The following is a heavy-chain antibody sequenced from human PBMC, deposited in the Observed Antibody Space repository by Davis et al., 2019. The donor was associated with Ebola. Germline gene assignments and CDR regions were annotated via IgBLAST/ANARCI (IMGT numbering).Heavy chain of an antibody. J-gene: IGHJ4*02. V-gene: IGHV3-23*01. CDR3: AKTPPPHSLLPAGGNHDY. D-gene: IGHD4-23*01. CDR2: ISGSGGST. Sequence: GESLKISCAASGFTFSSYAMSWVRQAPGKGLEWVTAISGSGGSTYYADSVKGRFTISRDNSKNTLYLQMNSLRAEDTAVYFCAKTPPPHSLLPAGGNHDYWGQGTLVTVSS. CDR1: GFTFSSYA.